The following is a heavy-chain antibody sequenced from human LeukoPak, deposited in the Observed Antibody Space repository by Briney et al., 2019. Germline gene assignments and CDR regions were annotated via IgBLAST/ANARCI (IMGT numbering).Heavy chain of an antibody. Sequence: GGSLTLSCAASGFTFDDFGMSWVRQAPGKGLEWVSGINWNGRSTGYADSGKGRFTISRDNAKNSLYLQMNSLRAEDTALYYCAREEMATIAFDYWGQGTLVTVSS. J-gene: IGHJ4*02. CDR2: INWNGRST. D-gene: IGHD5-24*01. CDR1: GFTFDDFG. V-gene: IGHV3-20*04. CDR3: AREEMATIAFDY.